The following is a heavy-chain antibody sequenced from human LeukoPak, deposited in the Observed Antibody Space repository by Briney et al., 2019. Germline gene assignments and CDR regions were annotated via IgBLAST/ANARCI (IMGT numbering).Heavy chain of an antibody. V-gene: IGHV1-2*02. CDR2: INPNSGGT. J-gene: IGHJ5*02. Sequence: GASVKVSCKASGYTFTGYYMHWVRQAPGQGLEWMGWINPNSGGTNYAQKFQGRDTMTRDTSISTAYMELSRLRSDDTAVYYCARDYGDYAGLWFDPWGQGTLVTVSS. D-gene: IGHD4-17*01. CDR1: GYTFTGYY. CDR3: ARDYGDYAGLWFDP.